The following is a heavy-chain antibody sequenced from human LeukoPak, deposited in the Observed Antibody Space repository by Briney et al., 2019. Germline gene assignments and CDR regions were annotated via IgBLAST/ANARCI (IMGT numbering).Heavy chain of an antibody. D-gene: IGHD1-26*01. CDR3: TRDVDSGSYLDY. CDR1: GFTFGDYA. CDR2: IRSKAYGGTT. J-gene: IGHJ4*02. Sequence: GGSLRLSCTASGFTFGDYAMSWVRQAPGKGLEWVGFIRSKAYGGTTEYAASVKGRFTISRDDSKSIAYLQMNSLKTEDTAVYYCTRDVDSGSYLDYWGQGTLVTVSS. V-gene: IGHV3-49*04.